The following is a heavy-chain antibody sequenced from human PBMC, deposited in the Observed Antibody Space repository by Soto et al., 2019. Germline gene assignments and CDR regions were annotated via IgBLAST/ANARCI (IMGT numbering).Heavy chain of an antibody. Sequence: EVQLVESGGGLVQPGGSLRLSCAASGFTFSTYDMHWVRQATGKGLEWVSAIGTGYGTYYPGSVKGRFTISRENAKNSLYLQMNSLRVGDTAVYYCAREVLASSSSGWYFDLWGRGTLVTVST. J-gene: IGHJ2*01. D-gene: IGHD6-6*01. V-gene: IGHV3-13*01. CDR1: GFTFSTYD. CDR3: AREVLASSSSGWYFDL. CDR2: IGTGYGT.